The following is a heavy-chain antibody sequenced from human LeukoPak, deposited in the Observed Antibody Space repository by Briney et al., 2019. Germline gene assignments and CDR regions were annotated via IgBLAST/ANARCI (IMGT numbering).Heavy chain of an antibody. V-gene: IGHV4-59*01. CDR3: ASCERGYSYGYDYYYYMDV. D-gene: IGHD5-18*01. J-gene: IGHJ6*03. Sequence: PSETLSLTCTVSGGSFSSYYWSWIRQPPGKGLEWIGYIYYSGSTNYTPSLKSRVTISVDTSKNQFSLKLSSVTAADSAVYYCASCERGYSYGYDYYYYMDVWGKGTTVTVSS. CDR2: IYYSGST. CDR1: GGSFSSYY.